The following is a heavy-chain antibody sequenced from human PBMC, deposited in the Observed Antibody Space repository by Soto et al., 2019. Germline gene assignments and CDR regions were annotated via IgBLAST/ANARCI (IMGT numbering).Heavy chain of an antibody. CDR3: ARAGIFGVVIIPGAFFDY. Sequence: PSETLSLTCXVYGGSFSGYYWSWIRQPPGKGLEWIGEINHSGSTNYNPSLKSRVTISVDTSKNQFSLKLSSVTAADTAVYYCARAGIFGVVIIPGAFFDYWGQGTLVTVPQ. J-gene: IGHJ4*02. CDR1: GGSFSGYY. V-gene: IGHV4-34*01. CDR2: INHSGST. D-gene: IGHD3-3*01.